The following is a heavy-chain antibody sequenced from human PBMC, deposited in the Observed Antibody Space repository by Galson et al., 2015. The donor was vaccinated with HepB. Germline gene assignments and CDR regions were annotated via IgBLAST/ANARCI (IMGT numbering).Heavy chain of an antibody. CDR3: AGDDRTAYHRGFDY. CDR2: IIPIFGTA. V-gene: IGHV1-69*13. CDR1: GGTFSSYA. Sequence: SVKVSCKASGGTFSSYAISWVRQAPGQGLEWMGGIIPIFGTANYAQKFQGRVTITADESTSTAYMELSSLRSEDTAVYYCAGDDRTAYHRGFDYCGQGSLAAVSS. J-gene: IGHJ4*02.